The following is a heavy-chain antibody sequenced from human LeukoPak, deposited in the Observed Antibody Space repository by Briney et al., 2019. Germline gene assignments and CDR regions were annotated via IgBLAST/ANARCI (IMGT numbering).Heavy chain of an antibody. D-gene: IGHD6-6*01. CDR1: GYIFTSYW. Sequence: GESLRISCKGSGYIFTSYWITWVRQMPGKGLEWMGMIDPTDSYTNYSPSFQGHVTISTDKSISTAYLQWSSLKASDTAIYYCARRGRSSSNFDFWGQGTLVTVSS. CDR2: IDPTDSYT. J-gene: IGHJ4*02. CDR3: ARRGRSSSNFDF. V-gene: IGHV5-10-1*01.